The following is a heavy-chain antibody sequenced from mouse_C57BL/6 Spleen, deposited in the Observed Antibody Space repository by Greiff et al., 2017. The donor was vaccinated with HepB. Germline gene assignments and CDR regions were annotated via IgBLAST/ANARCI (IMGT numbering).Heavy chain of an antibody. CDR1: GYSITSDY. D-gene: IGHD1-1*01. CDR2: ISYSGST. V-gene: IGHV3-8*01. Sequence: EVKLMESGPGLAKPSQTLSLTCSVTGYSITSDYWNWIRKFPGNKLEYMGYISYSGSTYYNPSLKSRISITRDTAKNQYYLQLNSVTTEDTATYYCARSSTTVVEDWYFDVWGTGTTVTVSS. CDR3: ARSSTTVVEDWYFDV. J-gene: IGHJ1*03.